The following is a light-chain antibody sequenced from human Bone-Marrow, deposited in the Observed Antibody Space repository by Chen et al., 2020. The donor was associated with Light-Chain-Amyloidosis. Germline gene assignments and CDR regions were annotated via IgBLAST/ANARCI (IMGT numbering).Light chain of an antibody. CDR2: KAS. CDR3: QQYRRYSRT. J-gene: IGKJ1*01. Sequence: DIQMTQSPSTLSASVGDRVTITCRASQSISTWLAWYQQKPGKAPNLLIYKASSLQSGVPSRFSGSGSGTEFTLTISSLQPDEFATYYCQQYRRYSRTFGQGPKVEIK. V-gene: IGKV1-5*03. CDR1: QSISTW.